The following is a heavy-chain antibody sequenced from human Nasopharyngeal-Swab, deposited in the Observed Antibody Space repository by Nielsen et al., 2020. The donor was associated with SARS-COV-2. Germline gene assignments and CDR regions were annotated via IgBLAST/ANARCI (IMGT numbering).Heavy chain of an antibody. V-gene: IGHV3-21*01. Sequence: ESLKISCAASGITFSSYSMNWVRQAPGKRLEWVSSISSSSYIYYADSVKDRFTISRDNAKNSLYLQMNSLRAEDTAVYYCASWELPFPYWGQGTLVTVSS. CDR3: ASWELPFPY. D-gene: IGHD1-26*01. CDR1: GITFSSYS. CDR2: ISSSSYI. J-gene: IGHJ4*02.